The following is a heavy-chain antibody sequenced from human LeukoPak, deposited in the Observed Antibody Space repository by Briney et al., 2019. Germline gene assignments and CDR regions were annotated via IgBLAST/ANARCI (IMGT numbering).Heavy chain of an antibody. D-gene: IGHD1-1*01. CDR2: IYYSGST. CDR3: ARCPGTGWFDP. J-gene: IGHJ5*02. Sequence: SQTLSLTCTVSGGSISSDDYYWSWIRQPPGKGLEWIGFIYYSGSTYYIPSLKSRVTISLDTSKNQFSLRLSSVTAADTAVYYCARCPGTGWFDPWGQGTLVTVSS. V-gene: IGHV4-30-4*08. CDR1: GGSISSDDYY.